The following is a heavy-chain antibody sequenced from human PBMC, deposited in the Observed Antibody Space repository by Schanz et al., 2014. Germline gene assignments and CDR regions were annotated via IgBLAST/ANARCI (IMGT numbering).Heavy chain of an antibody. CDR2: INSDGTTT. CDR1: GFTFSTYW. Sequence: VQLVESGGGVVQPGRSLRLSCAASGFTFSTYWMHWVRQAPGKGLVWVSHINSDGTTTTYADSVKGRFTISRDNAENTLFLQMSSLRAEDTAVYYCARDGDFDYWGQGTLVTDSS. J-gene: IGHJ4*02. V-gene: IGHV3-74*01. CDR3: ARDGDFDY.